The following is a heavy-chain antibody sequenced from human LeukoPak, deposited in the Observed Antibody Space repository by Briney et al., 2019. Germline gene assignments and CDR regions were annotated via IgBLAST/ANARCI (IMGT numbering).Heavy chain of an antibody. V-gene: IGHV4-59*01. CDR3: ARLIDSSGWYVIDS. Sequence: PSETLSLTCTVSSGSISSYYWNWIRQPPGKGLEWIGYISYSGSTNYNPSLKSRVTISVDTSKNQFSLKLSSVTAADTAVYYCARLIDSSGWYVIDSWGQGTLVSVSS. J-gene: IGHJ4*02. D-gene: IGHD6-19*01. CDR1: SGSISSYY. CDR2: ISYSGST.